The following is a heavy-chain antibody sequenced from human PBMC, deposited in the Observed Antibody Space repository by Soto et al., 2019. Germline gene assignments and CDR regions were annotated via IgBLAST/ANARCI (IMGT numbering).Heavy chain of an antibody. Sequence: PSETLSLTCTVSGGSISSGDYYWSWIRQPPGKGLEWIGYIYYSGSTYYNPSLKSRVTISVDTSKNQFSLKLSSVTAADTAVYYCARAKSYGYPVFDYWGQGTLVTVSS. CDR2: IYYSGST. CDR3: ARAKSYGYPVFDY. J-gene: IGHJ4*02. CDR1: GGSISSGDYY. V-gene: IGHV4-30-4*01. D-gene: IGHD5-18*01.